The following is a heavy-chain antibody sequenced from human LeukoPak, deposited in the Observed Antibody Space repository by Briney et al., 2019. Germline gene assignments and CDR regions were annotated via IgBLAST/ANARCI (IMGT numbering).Heavy chain of an antibody. Sequence: GASVKVSCKASGYTFTSYGISWVRQAPGQGLEWMGWISAYNGNTNYAQKLRGRVTITTDTSTSTAYMELRSLRSDDTAVYYCARDIPDYGDYAGGDWGQGTLVTVSS. CDR3: ARDIPDYGDYAGGD. V-gene: IGHV1-18*01. CDR2: ISAYNGNT. D-gene: IGHD4-17*01. J-gene: IGHJ4*02. CDR1: GYTFTSYG.